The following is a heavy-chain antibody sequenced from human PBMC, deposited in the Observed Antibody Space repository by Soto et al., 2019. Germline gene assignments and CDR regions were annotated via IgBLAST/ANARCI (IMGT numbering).Heavy chain of an antibody. CDR1: GYTFTSYY. J-gene: IGHJ6*02. Sequence: ASVKVSCKASGYTFTSYYMHWVRQAPGQGLEWMGVINPAGGDTTYAEKFQDRVTMTRDTSTRTVYMDMSSLRSDDTAVYYCARMMGYLLGVDHYYDGMDVWGHGTTVTVSS. V-gene: IGHV1-46*01. CDR2: INPAGGDT. CDR3: ARMMGYLLGVDHYYDGMDV. D-gene: IGHD3-16*01.